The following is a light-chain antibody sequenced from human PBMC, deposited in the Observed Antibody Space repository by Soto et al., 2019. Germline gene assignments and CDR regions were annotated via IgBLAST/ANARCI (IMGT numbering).Light chain of an antibody. Sequence: QSALTQPASVSGSPGQSITISCSGTNSDVGGYNYVSWYQQHPGKAPKLMIYDVSYRPSGISNRFSGSKSDNTASLTISGLQAEDEADYYCSSYTTRSLYVFVTGTKVTVL. J-gene: IGLJ1*01. CDR1: NSDVGGYNY. CDR2: DVS. V-gene: IGLV2-14*01. CDR3: SSYTTRSLYV.